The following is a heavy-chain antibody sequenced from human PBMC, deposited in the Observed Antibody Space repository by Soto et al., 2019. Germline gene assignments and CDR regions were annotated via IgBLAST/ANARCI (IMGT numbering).Heavy chain of an antibody. CDR2: IYFDGSNK. V-gene: IGHV3-33*01. CDR3: ARDRESESYYLLTYDAFNV. D-gene: IGHD1-26*01. Sequence: QVQLVESGGGVVQPGRSLRLSCAASGFTFSSYGMHWVRQAPGKGLEWVALIYFDGSNKYYADSVKDRFTISRDNSKNTLYLQMNSLRVEDTAVYYCARDRESESYYLLTYDAFNVWGQGTIVTVAS. J-gene: IGHJ3*01. CDR1: GFTFSSYG.